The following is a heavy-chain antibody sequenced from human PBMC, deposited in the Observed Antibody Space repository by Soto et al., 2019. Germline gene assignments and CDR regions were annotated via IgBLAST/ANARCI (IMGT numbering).Heavy chain of an antibody. V-gene: IGHV4-34*01. D-gene: IGHD3-3*01. J-gene: IGHJ6*02. Sequence: SETLSLTCAVYGGSFSGYYWSWIRQPPGKWLEWIGEINHSGSTNYNPSLKSRVTISVDTSKNQFSLKLSPVTAADTAVYYCARGLLYYDFWSGYYGMDVWGQGXTVTVYS. CDR3: ARGLLYYDFWSGYYGMDV. CDR1: GGSFSGYY. CDR2: INHSGST.